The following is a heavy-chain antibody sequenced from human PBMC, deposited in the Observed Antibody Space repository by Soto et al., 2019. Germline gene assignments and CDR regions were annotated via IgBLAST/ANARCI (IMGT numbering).Heavy chain of an antibody. CDR2: IRSQPNGHAT. V-gene: IGHV3-73*02. CDR3: NRDWRHAAEY. J-gene: IGHJ4*02. CDR1: GFTFSESA. Sequence: EVQLVESGGGFVRPGGSLTLSCRTSGFTFSESAMNWVRQASGKGLEWVGHIRSQPNGHATEYAASVKGRFTISRDDSRNTAYLQMDSLKTENTAVYFCNRDWRHAAEYWGQGILVTVSS. D-gene: IGHD1-1*01.